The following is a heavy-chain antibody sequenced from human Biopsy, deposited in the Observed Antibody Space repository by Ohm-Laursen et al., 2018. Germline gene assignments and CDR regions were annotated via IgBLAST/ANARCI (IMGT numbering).Heavy chain of an antibody. Sequence: ASVKVSCKASGYTFTGQYLHWVRQVPGQGLEWMGWINPHSGTTKFAQDFQGRVTMTRDMSITTAYMELRRLRFDDTAVYYCAKGQDLRGGAEYFQHWGQGALVTVSS. CDR3: AKGQDLRGGAEYFQH. D-gene: IGHD2-15*01. CDR1: GYTFTGQY. V-gene: IGHV1-2*02. CDR2: INPHSGTT. J-gene: IGHJ1*01.